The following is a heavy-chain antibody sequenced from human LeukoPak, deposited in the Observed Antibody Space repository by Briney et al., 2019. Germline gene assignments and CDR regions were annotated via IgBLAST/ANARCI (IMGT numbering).Heavy chain of an antibody. J-gene: IGHJ4*02. V-gene: IGHV3-21*01. CDR1: GFIFTTHN. D-gene: IGHD3/OR15-3a*01. CDR2: ISSGTSYI. Sequence: PGGSLRLSCAASGFIFTTHNVTWVRQAPGKGLERVSSISSGTSYIYYADSVMGRFTISRDNAKNSLYLQMNSLRAEDTAVYYCARQSQGYGLVDYWGQGTLVTVSS. CDR3: ARQSQGYGLVDY.